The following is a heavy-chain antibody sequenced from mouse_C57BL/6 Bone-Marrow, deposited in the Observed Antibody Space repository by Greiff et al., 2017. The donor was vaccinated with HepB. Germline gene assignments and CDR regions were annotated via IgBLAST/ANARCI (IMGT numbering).Heavy chain of an antibody. J-gene: IGHJ4*01. CDR2: IRSKSNNYAT. CDR3: VRPYSNLYAMDY. Sequence: DAGGGLVQPKGSLKLSCAASGFSFNTYAMNWVRQAPGKGLEWVARIRSKSNNYATYYADSVKDRFTISRDDSESMLYLQMNNLKTEDTAMYYCVRPYSNLYAMDYWGQGTSVTVSS. V-gene: IGHV10-1*01. CDR1: GFSFNTYA. D-gene: IGHD2-5*01.